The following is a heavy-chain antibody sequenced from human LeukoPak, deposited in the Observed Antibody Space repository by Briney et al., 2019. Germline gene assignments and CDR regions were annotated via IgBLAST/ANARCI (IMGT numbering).Heavy chain of an antibody. CDR3: AREWHHVFDY. V-gene: IGHV4-59*12. Sequence: PSETLSLTCSFSGGSISSYYWTWIRQPPGKGLEWIGYIYFSGNTNYNPSLKSRVIMSVDKSKNQFSLKLRSVTAADTAVYYCAREWHHVFDYWGQGNLVTVSS. J-gene: IGHJ4*02. CDR2: IYFSGNT. CDR1: GGSISSYY. D-gene: IGHD5-12*01.